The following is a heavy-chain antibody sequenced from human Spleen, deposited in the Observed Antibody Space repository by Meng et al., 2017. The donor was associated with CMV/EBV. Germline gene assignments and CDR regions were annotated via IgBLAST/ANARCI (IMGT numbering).Heavy chain of an antibody. CDR3: ARDKEQGAVVPAPSPQGMDV. Sequence: ASVKVSCKASGYTFTSYGISWVRQAPGQGLEWMGWISAYNGNTNYAQKLQGRFTMTRDTSTRTAYMELRSLRSDDTAVYYCARDKEQGAVVPAPSPQGMDVWGQGTTVTVSS. CDR1: GYTFTSYG. D-gene: IGHD2-2*01. CDR2: ISAYNGNT. V-gene: IGHV1-18*01. J-gene: IGHJ6*02.